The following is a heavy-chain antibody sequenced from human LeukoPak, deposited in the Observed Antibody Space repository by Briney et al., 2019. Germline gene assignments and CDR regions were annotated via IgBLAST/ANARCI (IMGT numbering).Heavy chain of an antibody. Sequence: SETLSLTCSVSGGSISDTTYFWGWIRQPPGKGLEWIGSIYSSGSTYYNPSLKSRVTVSIDTSRNQSSLKLTSVAAAETAVYYCARSGYYDILSGHLYFFDYWGQGTLVTVSS. J-gene: IGHJ4*02. V-gene: IGHV4-39*01. CDR3: ARSGYYDILSGHLYFFDY. CDR2: IYSSGST. D-gene: IGHD3-9*01. CDR1: GGSISDTTYF.